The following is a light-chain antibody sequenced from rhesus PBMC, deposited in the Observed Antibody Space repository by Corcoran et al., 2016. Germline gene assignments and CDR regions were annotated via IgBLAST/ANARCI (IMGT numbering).Light chain of an antibody. CDR1: SSNIGSNS. CDR3: AAWDDGLRGYI. Sequence: QSVLTQPPSASEAARKSVTISCSGSSSNIGSNSVSWYQQLPETAPKLLIYYHARRASGVSDRFSGSKSDTSASLAISGLQTEDEADYYCAAWDDGLRGYIFGVGTRLTVL. J-gene: IGLJ1*01. V-gene: IGLV1-60*01. CDR2: YHA.